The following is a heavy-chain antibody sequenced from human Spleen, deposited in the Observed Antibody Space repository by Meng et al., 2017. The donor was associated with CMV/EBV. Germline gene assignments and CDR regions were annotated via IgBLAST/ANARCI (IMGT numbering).Heavy chain of an antibody. CDR1: GFTFNNYS. Sequence: GESLKISCAASGFTFNNYSMNWVRQAPGKGLEWVSGISGSGGTTYYADSVTGRFTISRDNSRNTLYLQMNSLSAEDTAVYFCAKLGWYKVVPYYFDYWGQGALVTVSS. J-gene: IGHJ4*02. V-gene: IGHV3-23*01. D-gene: IGHD1-14*01. CDR3: AKLGWYKVVPYYFDY. CDR2: ISGSGGTT.